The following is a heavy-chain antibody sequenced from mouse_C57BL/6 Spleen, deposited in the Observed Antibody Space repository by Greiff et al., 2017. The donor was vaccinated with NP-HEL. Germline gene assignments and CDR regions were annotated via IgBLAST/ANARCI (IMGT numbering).Heavy chain of an antibody. CDR1: GYTFTSYW. CDR3: ARYGMVMTEDY. V-gene: IGHV1-55*01. J-gene: IGHJ2*01. Sequence: QVQLKQPGAELVKPGASVKMSCKASGYTFTSYWITWVKQRPGQGLEWIGDIYPGSGSTNYNEKFKSKATLTVDTSSSTAYMQLSSLTSEDSAVYYCARYGMVMTEDYWGQGTTLTVSS. D-gene: IGHD2-2*01. CDR2: IYPGSGST.